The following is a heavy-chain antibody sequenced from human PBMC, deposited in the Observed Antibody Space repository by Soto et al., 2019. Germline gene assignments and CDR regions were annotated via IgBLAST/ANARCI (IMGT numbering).Heavy chain of an antibody. D-gene: IGHD3-3*01. Sequence: QITLKESGPTLVKPTQTLTLTCTFSGFSLDTSGVGVAWIRQPPGKALEWLTLIYWDDDKRYSPSLRSRPTIPKDTAENRVLLTMTNMHPVDTATYYCSHMESRVASYGLDVWGQGTTVTVSS. CDR2: IYWDDDK. CDR3: SHMESRVASYGLDV. J-gene: IGHJ6*02. CDR1: GFSLDTSGVG. V-gene: IGHV2-5*02.